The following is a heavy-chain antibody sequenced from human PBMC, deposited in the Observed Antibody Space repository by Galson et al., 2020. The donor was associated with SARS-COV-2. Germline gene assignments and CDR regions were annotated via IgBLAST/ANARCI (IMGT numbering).Heavy chain of an antibody. J-gene: IGHJ5*02. CDR1: GGSISSSNW. D-gene: IGHD3-3*01. CDR2: IYHSGST. Sequence: SETLSLTCAVSGGSISSSNWWSWVRQPPGKGLEWIGEIYHSGSTNYNPSLKSRVTISVDKSKNQFSLKLSSVTAADTAVYYCARKGDGFFGVEGRYNWFDPWGQGTLVTVSS. V-gene: IGHV4-4*02. CDR3: ARKGDGFFGVEGRYNWFDP.